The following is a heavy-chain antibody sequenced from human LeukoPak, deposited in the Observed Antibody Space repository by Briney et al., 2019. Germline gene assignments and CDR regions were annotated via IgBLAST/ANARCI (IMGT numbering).Heavy chain of an antibody. V-gene: IGHV1-69*05. CDR3: ARSGYDHP. D-gene: IGHD5-12*01. J-gene: IGHJ5*02. CDR2: IIPIFGTA. Sequence: GASETVSCKASGGTFSSYAISWVRQAPGQGLEWMGGIIPIFGTANYAQKFQGRVTITTDESTSTAYMELSSLRSEDTAVYYCARSGYDHPWGQGTLVTVSS. CDR1: GGTFSSYA.